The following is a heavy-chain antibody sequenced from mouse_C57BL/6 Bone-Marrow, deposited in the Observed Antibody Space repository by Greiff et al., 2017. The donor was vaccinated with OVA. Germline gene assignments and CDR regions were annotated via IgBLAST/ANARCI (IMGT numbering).Heavy chain of an antibody. CDR2: LYPRDGST. CDR3: ANYYGSSGDY. Sequence: VKLVESGPELVKPGASVKLSCKASGYTFTSYDINWVKQRPGQGLEWIGWLYPRDGSTKYNEKFKGKATLTVDTSSSTAYMELHSLTSEDSAVYFCANYYGSSGDYWGQGTTLTVSS. D-gene: IGHD1-1*01. CDR1: GYTFTSYD. V-gene: IGHV1-85*01. J-gene: IGHJ2*01.